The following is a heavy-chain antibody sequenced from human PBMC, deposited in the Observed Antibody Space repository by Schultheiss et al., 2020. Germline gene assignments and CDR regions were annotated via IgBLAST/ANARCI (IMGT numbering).Heavy chain of an antibody. D-gene: IGHD2-15*01. J-gene: IGHJ5*02. CDR3: ARGPKFRSRWFDP. CDR2: IYYSGST. Sequence: SETLSLTCTVSGGSISSGGYYWSWIRQHPGKGLEWIGYIYYSGSTYYNPSLKSRVTISVDTSKNQFSLKLSSVTAADTAVYYCARGPKFRSRWFDPWGQGTLVTVSS. CDR1: GGSISSGGYY. V-gene: IGHV4-31*03.